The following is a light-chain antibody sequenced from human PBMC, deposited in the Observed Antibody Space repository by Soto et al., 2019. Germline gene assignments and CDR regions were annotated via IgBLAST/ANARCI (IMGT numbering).Light chain of an antibody. CDR3: MQALQTPWT. J-gene: IGKJ2*02. Sequence: DIVMTQSPLSLPVTPGEPASIACRPSQSLLHSSGYTFLDWYLQKPGQSPQLLIYLGSNRASGVPDRFSGSGSGTDFTLKISRVEAEDVGVYYCMQALQTPWTFGQGTKLEIK. V-gene: IGKV2-28*01. CDR1: QSLLHSSGYTF. CDR2: LGS.